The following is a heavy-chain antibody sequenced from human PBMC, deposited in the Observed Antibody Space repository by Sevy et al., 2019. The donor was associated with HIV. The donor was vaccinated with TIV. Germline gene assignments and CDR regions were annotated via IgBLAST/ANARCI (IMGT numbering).Heavy chain of an antibody. CDR3: AKNTAAVGTGGFDY. D-gene: IGHD6-13*01. CDR2: IQYDGNNK. J-gene: IGHJ4*02. V-gene: IGHV3-30*02. Sequence: GGSLRLSCAASGFTFSYSGMHWVRQAPGQGLEWVTFIQYDGNNKYYADSVKGRFTSSRDNSKNTVYLQMNSLRSDDTAVYYCAKNTAAVGTGGFDYWGQGTLVTVSS. CDR1: GFTFSYSG.